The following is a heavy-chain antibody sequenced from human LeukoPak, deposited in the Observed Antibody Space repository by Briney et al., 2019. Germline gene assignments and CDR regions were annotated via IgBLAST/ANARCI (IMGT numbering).Heavy chain of an antibody. J-gene: IGHJ3*02. D-gene: IGHD3-10*01. CDR3: ARDTPDGVRGVIMRVCAFDI. CDR1: GGSISSSSYY. Sequence: PSETLSLTCTVSGGSISSSSYYWGWIRQPPGKGLEWIGSIYYSGSTYYNPSLKSRVTISVDTSKNQFSLKLSSVTAADTAVYYCARDTPDGVRGVIMRVCAFDIWGQGTMVTVSS. CDR2: IYYSGST. V-gene: IGHV4-39*02.